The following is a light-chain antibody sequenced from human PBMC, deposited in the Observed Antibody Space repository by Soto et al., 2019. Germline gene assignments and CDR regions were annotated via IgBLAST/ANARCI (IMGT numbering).Light chain of an antibody. CDR2: GAS. Sequence: EVVMTQSPATLSVSPGERATLSCRASQSVSSNLAWYQQNPGQAPRLLIFGASTRATGIPARFSGSGSGIEFTLTISILQSEDFAVYYCQQYNNWPLYTFGQGTKLEIK. CDR3: QQYNNWPLYT. CDR1: QSVSSN. J-gene: IGKJ2*01. V-gene: IGKV3D-15*01.